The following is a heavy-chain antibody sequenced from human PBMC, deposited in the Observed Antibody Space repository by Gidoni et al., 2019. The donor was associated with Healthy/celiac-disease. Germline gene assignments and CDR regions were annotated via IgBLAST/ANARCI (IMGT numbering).Heavy chain of an antibody. D-gene: IGHD2-2*02. CDR2: IIPIFGTA. CDR3: ARDGVVPAAIRNNWFDP. J-gene: IGHJ5*02. Sequence: QVQLVQSGAEVKKPGSAVKVSCKASGGTFSSYAISWLRQAPGQGLEWMGGIIPIFGTANYAQKCQGRVTITADESTSTAYMELSSLRSEDTAVYYCARDGVVPAAIRNNWFDPWGQGTLVTVSS. CDR1: GGTFSSYA. V-gene: IGHV1-69*01.